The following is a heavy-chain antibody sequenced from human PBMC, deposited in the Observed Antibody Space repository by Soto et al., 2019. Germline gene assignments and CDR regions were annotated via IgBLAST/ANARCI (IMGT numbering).Heavy chain of an antibody. CDR3: AKEFYGDRLDY. CDR1: GGSISSGDYY. CDR2: IYYSGST. V-gene: IGHV4-30-4*01. D-gene: IGHD4-17*01. J-gene: IGHJ4*02. Sequence: SETLSLTCTVSGGSISSGDYYWSWIRQPPGKGLEWIGYIYYSGSTYYNPSPKSRVTISVDTSKNQFSLKLSSVTAADTAVYYCAKEFYGDRLDYWGQGTLVPVSS.